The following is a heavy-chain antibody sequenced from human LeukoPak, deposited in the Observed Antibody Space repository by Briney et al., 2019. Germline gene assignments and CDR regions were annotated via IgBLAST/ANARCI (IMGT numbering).Heavy chain of an antibody. D-gene: IGHD6-13*01. CDR3: AKVRLAAAGTRASDALDI. CDR2: ITGGGGDT. J-gene: IGHJ3*02. V-gene: IGHV3-23*01. Sequence: GGSLRLSCAASGFTFSHYAMAWVRQAPGKEPERVSVITGGGGDTYEIDSVKGRFTISRDNSKNTLYLQMNSLRVEDTAVYFCAKVRLAAAGTRASDALDIWGQGTMVTVSS. CDR1: GFTFSHYA.